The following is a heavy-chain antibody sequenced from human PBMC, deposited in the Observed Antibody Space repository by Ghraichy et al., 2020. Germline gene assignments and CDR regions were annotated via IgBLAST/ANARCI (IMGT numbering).Heavy chain of an antibody. CDR3: ARVLTAPGVYYMDV. D-gene: IGHD7-27*01. V-gene: IGHV4-4*07. J-gene: IGHJ6*03. CDR1: GGSISSYY. Sequence: SETLSLTCTVSGGSISSYYWSWIRQPAGKGLEWIGRIYTSGSTNYNPSLKSRVTMSVDTSKNQFSLKLSSVTAADTAVYYCARVLTAPGVYYMDVWGKGTTVTVSS. CDR2: IYTSGST.